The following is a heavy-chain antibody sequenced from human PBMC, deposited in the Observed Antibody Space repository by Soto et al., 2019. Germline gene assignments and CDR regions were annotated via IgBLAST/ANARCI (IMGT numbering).Heavy chain of an antibody. CDR3: ARLTRYCSGTSCYTGVYNWFEP. D-gene: IGHD2-2*02. J-gene: IGHJ5*02. CDR2: IYYSGST. Sequence: PSETLSLTCTVSGGSISSSSYDWGWIRQPPGKGLEWIGSIYYSGSTSYNPSLKSRVTISVDTSKNQFSLKLSSVTAEDTAVYYCARLTRYCSGTSCYTGVYNWFEPRGQGTM. V-gene: IGHV4-39*01. CDR1: GGSISSSSYD.